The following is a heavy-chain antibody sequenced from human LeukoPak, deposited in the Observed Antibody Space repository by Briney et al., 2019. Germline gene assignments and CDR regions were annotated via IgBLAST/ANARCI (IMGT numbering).Heavy chain of an antibody. D-gene: IGHD2-2*01. CDR2: INPSGGST. Sequence: GASVTVSCKASVYTFTSYYMHWVRQPPGQGLEGMGIINPSGGSTSYAQKFQGRVTMTRDMSTSTVYMELSSLRSEDTAVYYCARGCSSTSCSFDYWGQGTLVTVSS. CDR1: VYTFTSYY. V-gene: IGHV1-46*01. J-gene: IGHJ4*02. CDR3: ARGCSSTSCSFDY.